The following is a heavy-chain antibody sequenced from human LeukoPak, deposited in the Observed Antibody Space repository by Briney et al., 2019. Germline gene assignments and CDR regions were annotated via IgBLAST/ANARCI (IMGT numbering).Heavy chain of an antibody. CDR1: GFTVSRNY. CDR3: ARVLYDSSGYYYYYYYYMDV. J-gene: IGHJ6*03. V-gene: IGHV3-11*04. D-gene: IGHD3-22*01. Sequence: GGSLRLSCAASGFTVSRNYMSWVRQAPGKGLEWVSYISSSGSTIYYADSVKGRFTISRDNAKNSLYLQMNSLRAEDTAVYYCARVLYDSSGYYYYYYYYMDVWGKGTTVTVSS. CDR2: ISSSGSTI.